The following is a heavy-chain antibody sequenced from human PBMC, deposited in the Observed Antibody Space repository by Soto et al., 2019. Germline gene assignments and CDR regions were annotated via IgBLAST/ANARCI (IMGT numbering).Heavy chain of an antibody. J-gene: IGHJ4*02. CDR3: ARDRVGYYYDSNGYPNYFDY. Sequence: EVQLVESGGGLVQPGGSLRLSCAASGFTFSSYWMSWVRQAPGKGLEWVANIKQDGSEKYYVDSVKGRFTISRDNAKNSLYLQMNSLRAEDTAVYYCARDRVGYYYDSNGYPNYFDYWGQGTLVTVSS. V-gene: IGHV3-7*03. CDR1: GFTFSSYW. D-gene: IGHD3-22*01. CDR2: IKQDGSEK.